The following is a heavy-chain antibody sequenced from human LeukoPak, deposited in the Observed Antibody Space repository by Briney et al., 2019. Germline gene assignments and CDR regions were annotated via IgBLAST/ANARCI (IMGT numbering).Heavy chain of an antibody. Sequence: RGSLRLSCAASGFTFSSYGMHWVRQAPGKGLEWVAFIRYDGSNKYYADSVKGRFTISRDNSKNTLYLQMNSLRAEDTAVYYCAKSYGSGIYYYYMDVWGKGTTVTVSS. J-gene: IGHJ6*03. CDR1: GFTFSSYG. V-gene: IGHV3-30*02. CDR2: IRYDGSNK. CDR3: AKSYGSGIYYYYMDV. D-gene: IGHD3-10*01.